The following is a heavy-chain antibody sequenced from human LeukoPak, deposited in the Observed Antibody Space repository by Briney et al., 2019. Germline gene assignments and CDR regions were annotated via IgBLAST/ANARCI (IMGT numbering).Heavy chain of an antibody. CDR2: IWYDGSNK. CDR1: GFTFSSYG. Sequence: HPGRSLRLSCAASGFTFSSYGMPWVRQAPGKGLEWVAVIWYDGSNKYYADSVKGRFTISRDNSKNTLYLQMNSLRAEDTAVYYCASEYSSSLAFDYWGQGTLVTVSS. CDR3: ASEYSSSLAFDY. D-gene: IGHD6-6*01. V-gene: IGHV3-33*01. J-gene: IGHJ4*02.